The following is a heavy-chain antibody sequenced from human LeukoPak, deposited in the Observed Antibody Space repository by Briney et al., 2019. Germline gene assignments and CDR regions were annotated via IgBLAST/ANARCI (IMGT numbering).Heavy chain of an antibody. V-gene: IGHV4-59*12. Sequence: SETLSLTCTVSGGSISSYHWSWIRQPPGKGLEWIGSIYYSGSTNYNPSLKSRVTISVDTSKNQFSLKLSSVTAADTAVYYCARGTGGYRSNWFDPWGQGTLVTVSS. D-gene: IGHD6-25*01. CDR3: ARGTGGYRSNWFDP. CDR2: IYYSGST. J-gene: IGHJ5*02. CDR1: GGSISSYH.